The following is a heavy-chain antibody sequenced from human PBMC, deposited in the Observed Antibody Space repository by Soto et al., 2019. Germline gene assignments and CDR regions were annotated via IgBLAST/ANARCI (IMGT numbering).Heavy chain of an antibody. CDR2: INYRGTT. CDR1: GGSISNGDYY. J-gene: IGHJ4*02. D-gene: IGHD2-15*01. Sequence: QVQLQASGPGLVRPTQSLSLTCTVSGGSISNGDYYWNWIREHPGKGLEWIGYINYRGTTFYNPSLMSRVFISVETSKNQFSLNLSSVTAADTAVYFCARDAPGVAPYWGQGTLVTVSS. CDR3: ARDAPGVAPY. V-gene: IGHV4-31*03.